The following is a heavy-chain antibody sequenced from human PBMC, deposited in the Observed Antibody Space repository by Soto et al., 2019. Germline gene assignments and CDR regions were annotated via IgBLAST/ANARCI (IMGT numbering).Heavy chain of an antibody. J-gene: IGHJ4*02. CDR3: AKDGAIAAADYFFDY. CDR1: GFTFSNYA. CDR2: IASDGKDK. V-gene: IGHV3-30*18. Sequence: QVQLVESGGGVVQPGRSLKLSCAASGFTFSNYAIHWVRQAPGKGLEWVAVIASDGKDKRYADSVKGRFTISRDNSKNTVYLQMNSLRGEDTDVYYCAKDGAIAAADYFFDYWGQGSLVTVSS. D-gene: IGHD6-13*01.